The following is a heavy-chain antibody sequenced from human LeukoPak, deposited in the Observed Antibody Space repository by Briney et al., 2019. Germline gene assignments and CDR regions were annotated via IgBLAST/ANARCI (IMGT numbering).Heavy chain of an antibody. J-gene: IGHJ5*02. D-gene: IGHD3-3*01. V-gene: IGHV4-34*01. CDR3: ARVRITIFGVVQNWFDP. CDR2: INHSGST. CDR1: GGSLSGYY. Sequence: SETLSLTCAVYGGSLSGYYGSWLRQPPGKGLEWIGEINHSGSTNYNPSLKSRVTISVDTSKNQFSLKLSTVTAADTAVYYCARVRITIFGVVQNWFDPWGQGTLVTVCS.